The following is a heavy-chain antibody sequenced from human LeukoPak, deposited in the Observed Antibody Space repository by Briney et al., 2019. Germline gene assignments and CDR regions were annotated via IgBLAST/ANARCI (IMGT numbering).Heavy chain of an antibody. V-gene: IGHV3-23*01. CDR3: AKMQGYFDL. CDR2: ITGSADKT. Sequence: PGGSLRLSCAASGFTFTSQGMAWVRQASGKGLEWVSAITGSADKTFYADSVKGRFTISRDNSKNTLYLQMNSLSAEDTAVYYCAKMQGYFDLWGRGTLVTVSS. CDR1: GFTFTSQG. J-gene: IGHJ2*01.